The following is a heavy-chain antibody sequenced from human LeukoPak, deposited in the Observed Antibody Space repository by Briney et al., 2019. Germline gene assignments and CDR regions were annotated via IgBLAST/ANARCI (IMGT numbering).Heavy chain of an antibody. V-gene: IGHV3-7*02. CDR3: ATESPGGVASDY. Sequence: PGGSLRLSCAASGFIFRNYWMSWVRQAPGKGLEWVANIKQDGSEKYYGDSVKGRFTISRDNAKNTLYLQMNSLRAEDTAVYYCATESPGGVASDYWGQGTLVTVSS. J-gene: IGHJ4*02. D-gene: IGHD4-23*01. CDR2: IKQDGSEK. CDR1: GFIFRNYW.